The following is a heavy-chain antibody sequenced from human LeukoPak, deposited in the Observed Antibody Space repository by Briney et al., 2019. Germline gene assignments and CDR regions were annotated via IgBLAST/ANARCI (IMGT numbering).Heavy chain of an antibody. V-gene: IGHV4-30-2*01. CDR1: GGSISSGGYY. D-gene: IGHD3-22*01. J-gene: IGHJ4*02. CDR2: IYHSGST. Sequence: SQTLSLTCTVSGGSISSGGYYWSWIRQPPGKGLEWIGYIYHSGSTYYNPSLKSRVTISVDRSKNQFSLKLSSVTAADTAVYYCARGRFDYDTSYYFDYWGQGTLVTVSS. CDR3: ARGRFDYDTSYYFDY.